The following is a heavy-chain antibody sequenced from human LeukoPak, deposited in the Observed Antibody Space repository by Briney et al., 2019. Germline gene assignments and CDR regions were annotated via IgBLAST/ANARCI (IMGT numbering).Heavy chain of an antibody. CDR2: IYHSGST. D-gene: IGHD6-19*01. V-gene: IGHV4-38-2*02. CDR3: VRIPYSSGWNFDQ. Sequence: SETLSLTCTVSGYSISSGYYWCWIRQSPGKGLEWIWSIYHSGSTYYNASLKSRVTISVDTSKNQFSLKLSSVTAPDTAVYYCVRIPYSSGWNFDQWGQGTLVTVSS. J-gene: IGHJ4*02. CDR1: GYSISSGYY.